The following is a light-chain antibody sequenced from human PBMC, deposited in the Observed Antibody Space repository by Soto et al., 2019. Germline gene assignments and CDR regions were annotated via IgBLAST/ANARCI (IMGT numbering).Light chain of an antibody. CDR1: QSVGSY. V-gene: IGKV3-20*01. CDR3: QQYGSSPWT. J-gene: IGKJ1*01. CDR2: GAS. Sequence: EIVLTQSPGTLSLSPGERATLSCRASQSVGSYLTWFQQKPGQAPTILIHGASSRATGIPDRFSGSGSGTDFTLTISRLEPEDFALYDCQQYGSSPWTFGQGTKVEIK.